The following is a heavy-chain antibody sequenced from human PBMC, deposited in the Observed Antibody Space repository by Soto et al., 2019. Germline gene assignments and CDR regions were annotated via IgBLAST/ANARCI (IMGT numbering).Heavy chain of an antibody. J-gene: IGHJ4*02. CDR1: GYTFPRYG. V-gene: IGHV1-18*01. CDR3: ASDAPPPRE. Sequence: QVQLVQSGAEVTKPGASVKVSCKASGYTFPRYGISWVRQAPGQGLDWMGWISAYNGNTNYAQKLQGRVTMTTYTSTSPAYMELRSLRSDYPALYYCASDAPPPREWSQGTLVTVSS. CDR2: ISAYNGNT.